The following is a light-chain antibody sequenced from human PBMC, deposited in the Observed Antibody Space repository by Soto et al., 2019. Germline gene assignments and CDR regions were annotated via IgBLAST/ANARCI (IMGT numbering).Light chain of an antibody. CDR2: STS. J-gene: IGKJ1*01. CDR3: QPSGSPPLT. CDR1: QSVTSTY. Sequence: EIVLTQSPGTLSLSPGERATLSCRASQSVTSTYLAWYQQKPGQAPRLRIYSTSNRATGIPDRFSGSGSGTDFTLTISRREPEDFAVYCCQPSGSPPLTFGQGPKVQIK. V-gene: IGKV3-20*01.